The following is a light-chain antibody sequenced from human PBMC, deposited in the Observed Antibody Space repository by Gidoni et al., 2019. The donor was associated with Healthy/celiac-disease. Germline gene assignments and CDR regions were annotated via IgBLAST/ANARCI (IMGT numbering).Light chain of an antibody. CDR1: QSVSSSY. CDR3: QQYGSSPGT. J-gene: IGKJ1*01. Sequence: EIVFTQSPGTLSLSPGERATLSSRASQSVSSSYLAWYQQKPGQAPRLLIYGASSRATGIPDRFSGSGSGTDFTLTISRLEPEDFAVYYCQQYGSSPGTFGQGTKVEIK. CDR2: GAS. V-gene: IGKV3-20*01.